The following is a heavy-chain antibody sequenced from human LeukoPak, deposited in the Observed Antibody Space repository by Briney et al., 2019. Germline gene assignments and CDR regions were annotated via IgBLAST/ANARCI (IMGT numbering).Heavy chain of an antibody. CDR2: TKEDGSEK. V-gene: IGHV3-7*01. J-gene: IGHJ4*02. Sequence: PGGSLRLSCVASGFTLSSYWMSWVRQAPGKGLEWVANTKEDGSEKYYMDSVKGRFTISRGNAKNSLYLQMNSLRDEDTAVYYCARARVNLVLWGQGTLVTVSS. CDR3: ARARVNLVL. D-gene: IGHD1-14*01. CDR1: GFTLSSYW.